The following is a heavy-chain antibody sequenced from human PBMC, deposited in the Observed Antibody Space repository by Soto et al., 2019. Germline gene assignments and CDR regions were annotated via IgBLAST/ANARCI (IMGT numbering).Heavy chain of an antibody. V-gene: IGHV1-8*01. D-gene: IGHD3-3*01. CDR2: MNPNSGNT. CDR3: ARDITIFGVVIKSYYMDV. CDR1: GCTFACYE. Sequence: APVKVSCRASGCTFACYEVIAVRQATGQGLEWMGWMNPNSGNTGYAQKFQGRVTMTRNTSISTAYMELSSLRSEDTAVYYCARDITIFGVVIKSYYMDVWGKGTTVTVSS. J-gene: IGHJ6*03.